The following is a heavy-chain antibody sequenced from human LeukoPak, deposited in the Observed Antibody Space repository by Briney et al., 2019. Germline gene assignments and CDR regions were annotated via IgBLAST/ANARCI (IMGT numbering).Heavy chain of an antibody. D-gene: IGHD1-20*01. CDR1: GDSVSSGAYY. CDR3: ARGYNWNPYYFDY. J-gene: IGHJ4*02. Sequence: SETLSLTCTVSGDSVSSGAYYWGWIRQPPGKGLEWIGTIYYNGTTYYKPSLKSRVTISVDTSKNQFSLRLSSVTAADTAVYYCARGYNWNPYYFDYWGRGTLVTVSS. V-gene: IGHV4-39*07. CDR2: IYYNGTT.